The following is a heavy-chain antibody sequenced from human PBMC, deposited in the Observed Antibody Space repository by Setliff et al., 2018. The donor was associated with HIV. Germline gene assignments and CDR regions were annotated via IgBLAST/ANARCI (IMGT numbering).Heavy chain of an antibody. D-gene: IGHD2-15*01. CDR3: ARGGTVLPPGAFDI. CDR2: IYYSGST. CDR1: GGSISSHY. Sequence: ASETLSLTSTVSGGSISSHYWSWIRQPPGKGLEWIGSIYYSGSTNYNPSLKSRVTISVDTSKNQFSLKLSSVTAADTAVYYCARGGTVLPPGAFDIWGQGTMVTVSS. J-gene: IGHJ3*02. V-gene: IGHV4-59*11.